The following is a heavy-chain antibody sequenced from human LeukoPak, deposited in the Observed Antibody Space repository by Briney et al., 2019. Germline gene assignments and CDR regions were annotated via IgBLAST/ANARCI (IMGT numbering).Heavy chain of an antibody. CDR1: GFTFSSYE. V-gene: IGHV3-48*03. D-gene: IGHD3-22*01. CDR2: ISTSGSTK. Sequence: GGSLRLSCAASGFTFSSYEMNWVRQAPGKGLEWVSYISTSGSTKYYADSVKGRFTISRDNAKNSLYLQMNSLRAEDTAVYYCARDRDPGYNDSSGYRRVNAFDIWGQGTMVTVSS. CDR3: ARDRDPGYNDSSGYRRVNAFDI. J-gene: IGHJ3*02.